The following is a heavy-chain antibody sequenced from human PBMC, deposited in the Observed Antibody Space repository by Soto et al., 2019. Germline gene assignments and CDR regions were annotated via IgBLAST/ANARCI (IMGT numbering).Heavy chain of an antibody. V-gene: IGHV1-18*01. CDR3: ARVQKYYDILTGTVDY. CDR1: GYTFTSYG. D-gene: IGHD3-9*01. CDR2: ISAYNGNT. J-gene: IGHJ4*02. Sequence: ASVKVSCKASGYTFTSYGISWVRQAPGQGLEWMGWISAYNGNTNYAQKLQGRVTMTTDTSTSTAYMELRSLRSDDTAVYYCARVQKYYDILTGTVDYWGQGTLVTVSS.